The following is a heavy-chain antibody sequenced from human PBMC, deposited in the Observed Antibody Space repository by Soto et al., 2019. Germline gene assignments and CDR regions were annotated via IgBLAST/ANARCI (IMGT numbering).Heavy chain of an antibody. CDR1: GFTFSSYA. J-gene: IGHJ4*02. V-gene: IGHV3-23*01. CDR2: ISGSGGST. Sequence: GGSLRLSCAASGFTFSSYAMSWVRQSPGKGLEWVSAISGSGGSTYYADSVKGRFTISRDNSKNTLYLQMNSLRAEDTAVYYCAKDRTYYYDSSGYFGYWGQGTLVTVSS. D-gene: IGHD3-22*01. CDR3: AKDRTYYYDSSGYFGY.